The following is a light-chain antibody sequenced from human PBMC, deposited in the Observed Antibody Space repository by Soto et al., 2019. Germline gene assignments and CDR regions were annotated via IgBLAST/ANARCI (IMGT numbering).Light chain of an antibody. CDR2: GAS. Sequence: EIVMMQSSATLSVSPGERATLSCRASQSVSNNLAWYQQKLGQAPRLLIYGASSRATGIPASSSGSGSGTEFTLSITSLQSEDFAVYYCQQYDKWPPTFGQGTKMDI. CDR1: QSVSNN. V-gene: IGKV3-15*01. CDR3: QQYDKWPPT. J-gene: IGKJ2*01.